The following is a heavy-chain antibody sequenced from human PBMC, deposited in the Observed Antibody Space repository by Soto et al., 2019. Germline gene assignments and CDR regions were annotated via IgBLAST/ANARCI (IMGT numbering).Heavy chain of an antibody. CDR1: GDTFTSYP. CDR3: ARNGVAGMDY. J-gene: IGHJ4*02. V-gene: IGHV1-69*06. Sequence: QLVQSGAEVKKPGSSVKVSCKASGDTFTSYPFSWXXXXXXQGLEWMGGIIPLFGTPNNAQKFQGRLTITADKSTSTVYMELSGLKSEDTAVYYCARNGVAGMDYWGQGTLVTVSS. CDR2: IIPLFGTP. D-gene: IGHD3-3*01.